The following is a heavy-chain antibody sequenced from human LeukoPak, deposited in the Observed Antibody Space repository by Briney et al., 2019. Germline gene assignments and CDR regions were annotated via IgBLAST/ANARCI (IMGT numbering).Heavy chain of an antibody. CDR1: GYKLTNNW. CDR3: AKGTAAVNY. J-gene: IGHJ4*02. Sequence: GESLKISCKISGYKLTNNWIGWVRQVPGKGLEWVSAISGSGGSTYYADSVKGRFTISRDNSKNTLYLQMNSLRAEDTAVYYCAKGTAAVNYWGQGTLVTVSS. V-gene: IGHV3-23*01. D-gene: IGHD6-13*01. CDR2: ISGSGGST.